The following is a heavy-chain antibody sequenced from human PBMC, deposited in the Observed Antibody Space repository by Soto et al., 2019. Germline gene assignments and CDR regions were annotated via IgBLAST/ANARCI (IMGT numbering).Heavy chain of an antibody. J-gene: IGHJ4*01. CDR1: GGTFSSSA. CDR2: IIPMFGTA. Sequence: QVQLVQSWAEVKKPGSSVKVSCTASGGTFSSSAISWVRQAHGQGLEWMGGIIPMFGTANYAQKFQGRVTITADEATGTAYLELSSLKSQSTSVSYWARDPLGYCTNDRFYTGFHFWGHGAPVTVSS. V-gene: IGHV1-69*01. CDR3: ARDPLGYCTNDRFYTGFHF. D-gene: IGHD2-8*01.